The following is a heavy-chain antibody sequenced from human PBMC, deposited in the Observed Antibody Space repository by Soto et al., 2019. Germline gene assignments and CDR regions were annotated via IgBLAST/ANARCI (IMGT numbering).Heavy chain of an antibody. CDR3: AKSTTPQGFLEWFPGIDWFDS. J-gene: IGHJ5*01. V-gene: IGHV3-23*01. Sequence: VGSLRLSCAASRFIFTDYAMNWVRQAPGKGLEWVSGISGSATITYYADSVKGRFTISRDNSKHTLYLQMNSLRAEDTAVYFCAKSTTPQGFLEWFPGIDWFDSWGQGTLVTVSS. CDR2: ISGSATIT. CDR1: RFIFTDYA. D-gene: IGHD3-3*01.